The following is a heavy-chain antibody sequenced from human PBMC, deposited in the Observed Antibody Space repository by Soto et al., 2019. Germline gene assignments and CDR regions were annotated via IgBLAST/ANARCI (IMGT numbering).Heavy chain of an antibody. J-gene: IGHJ4*02. Sequence: ASVKVSCKASGYTFSSYAMHCVRQAPGQRLEWMGWISAGYGNTKSSQKFQDRVTISRDTSASTAYMELTSLRSEDTAVYYCARDTGDGTFDFWGQGTLVTVSS. CDR3: ARDTGDGTFDF. D-gene: IGHD7-27*01. CDR2: ISAGYGNT. V-gene: IGHV1-3*01. CDR1: GYTFSSYA.